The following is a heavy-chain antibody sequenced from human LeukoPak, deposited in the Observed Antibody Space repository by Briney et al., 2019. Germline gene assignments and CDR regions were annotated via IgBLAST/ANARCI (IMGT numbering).Heavy chain of an antibody. CDR3: ASRRYSGYDDY. J-gene: IGHJ4*02. Sequence: SETLSLTCTVSGGSVNSSSYYWGWIRQPPGKALEWIGSVYHSGYTYYNPSLKSRVTISIDTSKNQFSLRLSSVTAADTAVYYCASRRYSGYDDYWGQGTLVTVSS. CDR2: VYHSGYT. CDR1: GGSVNSSSYY. D-gene: IGHD5-12*01. V-gene: IGHV4-39*01.